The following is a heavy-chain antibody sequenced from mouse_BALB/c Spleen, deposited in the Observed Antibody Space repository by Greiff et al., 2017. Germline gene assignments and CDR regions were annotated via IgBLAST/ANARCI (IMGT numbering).Heavy chain of an antibody. CDR3: ARSGYDYCFDY. J-gene: IGHJ2*01. D-gene: IGHD3-1*01. CDR1: GFTFSSFG. CDR2: ISSGSSTI. Sequence: EVKLVESGGGLVQPGGSRKLSCAASGFTFSSFGMHWVRQAPEKGLEWVAYISSGSSTIYYADTVKGRFTISRDNPKNTLFLQMTSLRSEDTAMYYCARSGYDYCFDYWGQGTTLTVSS. V-gene: IGHV5-17*02.